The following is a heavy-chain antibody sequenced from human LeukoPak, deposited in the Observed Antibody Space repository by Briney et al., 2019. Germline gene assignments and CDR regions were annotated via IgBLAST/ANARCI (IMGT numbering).Heavy chain of an antibody. Sequence: PSETLSLTCAAYGGSFSGYYWSWIRQPPGKGLEWIGEINHSGSTNYNPSLKSRVTISVDTSKNQFSLKLSSVTAADTAVYYCARGDRYDSGGNPTYYCDYWGQGTLVTVSS. CDR2: INHSGST. D-gene: IGHD3-22*01. CDR3: ARGDRYDSGGNPTYYCDY. J-gene: IGHJ4*02. V-gene: IGHV4-34*01. CDR1: GGSFSGYY.